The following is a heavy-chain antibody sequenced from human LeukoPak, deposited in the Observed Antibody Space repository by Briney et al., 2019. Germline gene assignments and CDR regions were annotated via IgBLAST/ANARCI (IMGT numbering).Heavy chain of an antibody. V-gene: IGHV1-8*01. CDR3: AIMTTVTRDWFDP. Sequence: ASVKVSCKASGYTFTSYDINWVRQATGQGLEWMGWMNPNSGNTGYAQKFQGRVTMTRNTSISTAYMELSSLRSDDTAVYYCAIMTTVTRDWFDPWGQGTLVTVSS. J-gene: IGHJ5*02. CDR1: GYTFTSYD. D-gene: IGHD4-17*01. CDR2: MNPNSGNT.